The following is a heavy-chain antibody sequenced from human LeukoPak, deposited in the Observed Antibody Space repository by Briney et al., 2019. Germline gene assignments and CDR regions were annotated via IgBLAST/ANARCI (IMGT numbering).Heavy chain of an antibody. CDR3: ARDRGPFYYDILTGYLSPFDY. J-gene: IGHJ4*02. V-gene: IGHV3-48*04. Sequence: GGSLRLSCAASGFTLSSYSMNWVRQAPGKGLEWVSYISSSSSTIYYADSVKGRFTISRDNAKNSLYLQMNSLRAEDTAVYYCARDRGPFYYDILTGYLSPFDYWGQGTLVTVSS. CDR2: ISSSSSTI. D-gene: IGHD3-9*01. CDR1: GFTLSSYS.